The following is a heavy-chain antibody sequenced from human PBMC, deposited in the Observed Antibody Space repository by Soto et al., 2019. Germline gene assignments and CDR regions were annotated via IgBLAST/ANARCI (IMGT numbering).Heavy chain of an antibody. D-gene: IGHD3-16*01. V-gene: IGHV1-18*01. Sequence: QIQLVQSGAEVKKPGASVKVSCKASGYTFTDHGISWVRQAPGQGLEWMGWISAYSDYTAYAQKFQGRVTMTTDKYTNTAYMELRSRTSDDTAVYYCAKDRARLTQNVVDVYWGQGTLVTVSS. J-gene: IGHJ4*02. CDR3: AKDRARLTQNVVDVY. CDR2: ISAYSDYT. CDR1: GYTFTDHG.